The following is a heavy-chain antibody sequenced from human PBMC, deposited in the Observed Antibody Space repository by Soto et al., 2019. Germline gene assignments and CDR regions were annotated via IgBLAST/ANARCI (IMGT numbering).Heavy chain of an antibody. Sequence: PGGSLRLSCAASGFTFSSYGMHWVRQAPGKGLEWVAVISYDGSNKYYADSVKGRFTISRDNSKNTLYLQMNSLRAEDTAVYYCAKVLPESRTRKSGYDYGYYYYGMDVWGQGTTVTVSS. D-gene: IGHD5-12*01. CDR3: AKVLPESRTRKSGYDYGYYYYGMDV. J-gene: IGHJ6*02. V-gene: IGHV3-30*18. CDR1: GFTFSSYG. CDR2: ISYDGSNK.